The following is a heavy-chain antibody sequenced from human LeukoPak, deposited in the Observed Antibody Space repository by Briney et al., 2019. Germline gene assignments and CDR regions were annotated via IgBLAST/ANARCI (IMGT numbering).Heavy chain of an antibody. D-gene: IGHD6-19*01. Sequence: GGSLRLSCAASGFTFSTYDMHWVRQATGKGLEWVSAIGRAGDTHYPGSVKGRFTVSRENAKNSLYLQMNSLRAGDTAVYYCARDSSGWGLDVWGQGTTVTVSS. CDR1: GFTFSTYD. V-gene: IGHV3-13*04. CDR2: IGRAGDT. CDR3: ARDSSGWGLDV. J-gene: IGHJ6*02.